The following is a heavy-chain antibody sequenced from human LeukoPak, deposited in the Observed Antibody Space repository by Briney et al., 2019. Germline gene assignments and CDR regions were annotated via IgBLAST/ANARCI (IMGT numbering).Heavy chain of an antibody. CDR1: SGSISSTNC. V-gene: IGHV4-4*02. CDR2: IYDSGST. CDR3: GSRYSRRLSFYY. J-gene: IGHJ4*02. Sequence: PSETLSLTCAVSSGSISSTNCWTWVRQPPGKGLEWIGEIYDSGSTNYSPSLKSRVTISVDKSKNQFSLKLSSVPAADPAVYYCGSRYSRRLSFYYRGQGNLVTVSS. D-gene: IGHD6-13*01.